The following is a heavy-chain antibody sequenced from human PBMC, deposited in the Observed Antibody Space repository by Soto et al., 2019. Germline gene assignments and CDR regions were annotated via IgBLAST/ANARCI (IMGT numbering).Heavy chain of an antibody. J-gene: IGHJ6*03. CDR3: AAPAPYGSGSYLYYYYYMDV. CDR2: IIPILGIA. D-gene: IGHD3-10*01. V-gene: IGHV1-69*02. Sequence: ASVKVSCKASGGTFSSYTISWVRQAPGQGLEWMGRIIPILGIANYAQKFQGRVTITADKSTSTAYMELSSLRSEDTAVYYCAAPAPYGSGSYLYYYYYMDVWGKGTTVTVSS. CDR1: GGTFSSYT.